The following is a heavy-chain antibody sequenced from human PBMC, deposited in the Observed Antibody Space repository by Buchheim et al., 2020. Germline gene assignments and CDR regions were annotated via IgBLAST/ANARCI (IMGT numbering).Heavy chain of an antibody. Sequence: EVKLLESGGGLVQPGGSLRLSCAASGFTFSSYAMSWVRQAPGKGLEWVSVIGGSGGTTYYADSVKGRFTISRDNSKNAVYLQMNSLRAEDTAVYYCAKRAVGSSGWSTFDSWGQGTL. CDR1: GFTFSSYA. CDR3: AKRAVGSSGWSTFDS. D-gene: IGHD6-19*01. V-gene: IGHV3-23*01. J-gene: IGHJ4*02. CDR2: IGGSGGTT.